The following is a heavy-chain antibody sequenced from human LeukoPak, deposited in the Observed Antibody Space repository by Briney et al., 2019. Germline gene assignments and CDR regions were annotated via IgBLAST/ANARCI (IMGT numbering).Heavy chain of an antibody. CDR2: INWNGGST. Sequence: TGGSLRLSCAASGFTFDDYGMIWVRQAPGKGLEWVSGINWNGGSTGYADSVKGRFTISRDNAKNSLYLQMNSLRAEDTAVYYCARAFTGSYFRPLDYWGQGTLVTVSS. J-gene: IGHJ4*02. CDR1: GFTFDDYG. V-gene: IGHV3-20*04. CDR3: ARAFTGSYFRPLDY. D-gene: IGHD1-26*01.